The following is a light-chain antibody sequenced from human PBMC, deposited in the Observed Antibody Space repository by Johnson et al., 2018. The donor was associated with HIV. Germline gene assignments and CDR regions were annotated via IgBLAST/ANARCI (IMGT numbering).Light chain of an antibody. J-gene: IGLJ1*01. CDR1: SSDMGNYA. Sequence: SVLTQPTSVSAAPGQKVTISCSGSSSDMGNYAVSWYQQLPGTAPKLLIYENNKRPSGIPDRFSGSKSGTSATLGIAGLQTGDEADYYCGTWDKSLNTGAVFGTGTKVTVL. V-gene: IGLV1-51*02. CDR3: GTWDKSLNTGAV. CDR2: ENN.